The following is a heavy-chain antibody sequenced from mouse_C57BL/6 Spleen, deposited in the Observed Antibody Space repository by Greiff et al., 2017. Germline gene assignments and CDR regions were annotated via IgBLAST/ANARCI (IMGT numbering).Heavy chain of an antibody. CDR2: INPSNGGT. Sequence: QVQLQQPGTELVKPGASVKLSCKASGYTFTSYWMHWVKQRPGQGLEWIGNINPSNGGTNYNEKFKGKATLTVDKSSSTAYMQLSSLTSEDSAVYYCASDDGNDYAMDYWGQGTSVTVSS. J-gene: IGHJ4*01. D-gene: IGHD2-3*01. CDR3: ASDDGNDYAMDY. CDR1: GYTFTSYW. V-gene: IGHV1-53*01.